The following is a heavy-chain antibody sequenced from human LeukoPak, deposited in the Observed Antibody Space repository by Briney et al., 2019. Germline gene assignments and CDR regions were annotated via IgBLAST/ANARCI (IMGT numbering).Heavy chain of an antibody. CDR1: GYTFTSYG. D-gene: IGHD3-9*01. CDR3: ARHPYYDILTRHYYFDY. CDR2: ISAYNGNT. J-gene: IGHJ4*02. Sequence: ASVKVSCKASGYTFTSYGISWVRQAPGQGLEWMGWISAYNGNTNYAQKLQGRVTMTTDTSTSTAYMELRSLRSDDTAVYYCARHPYYDILTRHYYFDYWGQGTLVTVSS. V-gene: IGHV1-18*04.